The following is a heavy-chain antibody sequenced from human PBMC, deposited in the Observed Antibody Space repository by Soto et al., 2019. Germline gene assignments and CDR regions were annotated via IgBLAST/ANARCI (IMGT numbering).Heavy chain of an antibody. V-gene: IGHV4-34*01. CDR2: INHSGST. Sequence: QVQLQQWGAGLLKPSETLSLTCAVYGGSFSGYYWSWIRQPPGKGLEWIGEINHSGSTNYNPSLKSRVTISVDTSKNQFSLRLSSVTAADTAVYYCARVTAMAQPDAFDIWGQGTMVTVSS. CDR1: GGSFSGYY. CDR3: ARVTAMAQPDAFDI. D-gene: IGHD5-18*01. J-gene: IGHJ3*02.